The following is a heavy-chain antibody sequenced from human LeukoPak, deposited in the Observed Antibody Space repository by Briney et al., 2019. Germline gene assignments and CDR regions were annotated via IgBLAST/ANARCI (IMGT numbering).Heavy chain of an antibody. J-gene: IGHJ4*02. CDR3: ARERTTGREFDY. D-gene: IGHD4-11*01. Sequence: SETLSLTCTVSGGSISSYYWSWIRQPPGKGLEWIGYIYYSGSTNYNPSLKSRVTISVDTSKNQFSLKLSSVTAADTAVYYCARERTTGREFDYWGQGTLVTVSS. CDR1: GGSISSYY. V-gene: IGHV4-59*01. CDR2: IYYSGST.